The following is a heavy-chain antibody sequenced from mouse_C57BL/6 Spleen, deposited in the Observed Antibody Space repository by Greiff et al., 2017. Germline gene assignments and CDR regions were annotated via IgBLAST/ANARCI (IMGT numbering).Heavy chain of an antibody. J-gene: IGHJ2*01. Sequence: EVKLVESGGGLVQPGGSLKLSCAASGFTFSDYYMYWVRQTPEKRLEWVAYISNGGGSTYYPDTVKGRFTISRDNAKNTLYLQMSRLKSEDTAMYYCAYGYYYGSSYCDYWGQGTTLTVSS. CDR2: ISNGGGST. V-gene: IGHV5-12*01. CDR1: GFTFSDYY. D-gene: IGHD1-1*01. CDR3: AYGYYYGSSYCDY.